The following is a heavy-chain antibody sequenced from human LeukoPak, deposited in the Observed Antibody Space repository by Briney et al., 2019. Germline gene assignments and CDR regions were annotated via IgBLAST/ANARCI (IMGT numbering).Heavy chain of an antibody. Sequence: GGSLRLSCAASGFTVGSNYMSWVRQAPGKGLEWVSVIYSGGSTYYADSVKGRFTISRDNSKNTLFLQMNSLRAEDTAMYYCARVYGGSYYDYWGQGTLVTVSS. D-gene: IGHD1-26*01. CDR3: ARVYGGSYYDY. CDR1: GFTVGSNY. CDR2: IYSGGST. V-gene: IGHV3-53*01. J-gene: IGHJ4*02.